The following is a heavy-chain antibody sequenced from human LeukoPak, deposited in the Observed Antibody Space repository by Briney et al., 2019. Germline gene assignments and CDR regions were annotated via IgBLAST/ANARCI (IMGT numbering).Heavy chain of an antibody. J-gene: IGHJ4*02. V-gene: IGHV3-21*06. CDR2: ISSGSRYM. Sequence: GGSLRLSCAASGFTFSTYSMNWVRQAPGKGLEWVSSISSGSRYMYYADSVKGRFTISRDNAKNSLYLLMNSLRAEDTAVYYCATDVRDEYTSGWYPIGYWGQGTLVTVSS. CDR3: ATDVRDEYTSGWYPIGY. D-gene: IGHD6-19*01. CDR1: GFTFSTYS.